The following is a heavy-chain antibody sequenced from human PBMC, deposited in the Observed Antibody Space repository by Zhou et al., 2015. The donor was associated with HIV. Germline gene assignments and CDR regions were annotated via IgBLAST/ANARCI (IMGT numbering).Heavy chain of an antibody. Sequence: QVQLVQSGAEVKKPGASVKVSCKASGYTFTSYGISWVRQAPGQGLEWMGWISPYSANTNYAQKIQGRVTMTTDTSTSTAYMELRSLRSDDTAVYYCARDRPRYYYDSSAYYSTFDYWGQGTLVTVSS. CDR3: ARDRPRYYYDSSAYYSTFDY. D-gene: IGHD3-22*01. CDR2: ISPYSANT. J-gene: IGHJ4*02. V-gene: IGHV1-18*01. CDR1: GYTFTSYG.